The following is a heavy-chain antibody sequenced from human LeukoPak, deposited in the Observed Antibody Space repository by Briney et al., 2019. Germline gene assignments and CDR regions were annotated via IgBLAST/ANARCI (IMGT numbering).Heavy chain of an antibody. CDR3: AKDFVRAYCGGDCYTGYYYYAMDV. V-gene: IGHV3-23*01. J-gene: IGHJ6*02. Sequence: GGSLRLSCAASGFSFSSYAMSWVRQAPGKGLEWVSTISGGGDTTYYADSMEGRFTISRENSKDTLYLQMDSPRAEGTAVYYCAKDFVRAYCGGDCYTGYYYYAMDVWGQGTTVTLSS. D-gene: IGHD2-21*02. CDR2: ISGGGDTT. CDR1: GFSFSSYA.